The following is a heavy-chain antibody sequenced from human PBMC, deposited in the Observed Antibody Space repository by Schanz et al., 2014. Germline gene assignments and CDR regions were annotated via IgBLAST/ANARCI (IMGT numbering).Heavy chain of an antibody. J-gene: IGHJ4*02. CDR3: VREVGAAAGLAWGLDY. D-gene: IGHD6-13*01. CDR1: GFSVTSNS. CDR2: ISYSSSVI. V-gene: IGHV3-21*05. Sequence: EVQLVESGGGLIQPGGSLKLACAASGFSVTSNSMNWVRQAPGKGLEWVSYISYSSSVIYYADSVKGRFTISRDNAKSSLFLQMNSLRAEDTAVYYCVREVGAAAGLAWGLDYWGRGTLVTVSS.